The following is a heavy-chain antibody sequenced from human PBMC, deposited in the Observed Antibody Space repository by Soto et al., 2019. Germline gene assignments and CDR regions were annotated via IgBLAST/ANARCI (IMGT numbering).Heavy chain of an antibody. J-gene: IGHJ6*02. V-gene: IGHV3-74*01. CDR1: GFTFSNDW. Sequence: GESLKISCAASGFTFSNDWMNWVRQGPGKGLEWVSRIISGGTRVTYADSVKGRFTIARDNAKNTLYLEMHSLTAEDTAVYYCARERTSKGGMDVWGQGTTVTVSS. CDR3: ARERTSKGGMDV. CDR2: IISGGTRV.